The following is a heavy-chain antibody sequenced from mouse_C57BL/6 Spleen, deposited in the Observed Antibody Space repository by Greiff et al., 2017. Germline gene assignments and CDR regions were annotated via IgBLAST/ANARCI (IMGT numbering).Heavy chain of an antibody. D-gene: IGHD2-4*01. J-gene: IGHJ2*01. V-gene: IGHV14-2*01. CDR3: ARYYDYDVAYFDY. CDR2: IDPEDGET. CDR1: GFNIKDYY. Sequence: EVKVVESGAELVKPGASVKLSCTASGFNIKDYYMHWVKQRTEQGLEWIGRIDPEDGETKYAPKFQGKATITADTSSNTAYLQRSSLTSEDTAVYYCARYYDYDVAYFDYWGQGTTLTVSS.